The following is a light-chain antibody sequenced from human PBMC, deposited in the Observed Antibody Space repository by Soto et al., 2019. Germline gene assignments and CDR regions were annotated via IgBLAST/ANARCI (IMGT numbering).Light chain of an antibody. CDR1: QFVSTN. Sequence: ELVMTQSPATLSVTPRERATLSCRASQFVSTNLAWYQQRPGQAPRLLIYGASTRAIGVPARFSGSGSGTEFTLTISSLQSEDFAVYYCQQYKDRPRTFGQGTKVDIK. CDR3: QQYKDRPRT. J-gene: IGKJ1*01. CDR2: GAS. V-gene: IGKV3-15*01.